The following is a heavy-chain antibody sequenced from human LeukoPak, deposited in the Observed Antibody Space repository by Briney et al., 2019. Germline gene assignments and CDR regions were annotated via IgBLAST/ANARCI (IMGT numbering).Heavy chain of an antibody. J-gene: IGHJ3*02. CDR3: ASTTSAGALAFDI. D-gene: IGHD1-14*01. CDR2: IYYSGST. V-gene: IGHV4-30-4*01. Sequence: SWIRQPPGKGLEWIGYIYYSGSTYYNPSLKSRVTISVDTSKNQFSLKLSSVTAADTAVYYCASTTSAGALAFDIWGQGTMVTVSS.